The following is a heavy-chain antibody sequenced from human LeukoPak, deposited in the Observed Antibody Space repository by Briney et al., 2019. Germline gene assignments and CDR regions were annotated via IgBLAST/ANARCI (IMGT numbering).Heavy chain of an antibody. CDR1: GFTFRSYA. CDR2: ISGSGTST. V-gene: IGHV3-23*01. D-gene: IGHD3-22*01. CDR3: EGTYYYDSSDDY. J-gene: IGHJ4*02. Sequence: GGPLRLSCAASGFTFRSYAMIRVPQAPGKGAEWVLAISGSGTSTYYADSVKGRFTISRDNSKNTLYLQMNSLRAEDTAVYYCEGTYYYDSSDDYWGQGTLVTVSS.